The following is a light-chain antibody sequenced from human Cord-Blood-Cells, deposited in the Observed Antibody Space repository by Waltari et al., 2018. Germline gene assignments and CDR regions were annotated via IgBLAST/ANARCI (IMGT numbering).Light chain of an antibody. CDR3: QQSYSTPYS. CDR2: AAS. CDR1: QSISSY. Sequence: DIQMTQSPSSLSASVGDRVTITCRASQSISSYLNWYQQKPGKAPKLLISAASSLQSGVPSRFSGSGSGTDFTLTISSLQPEDFATYYCQQSYSTPYSFSQGTKLEIK. V-gene: IGKV1-39*01. J-gene: IGKJ2*03.